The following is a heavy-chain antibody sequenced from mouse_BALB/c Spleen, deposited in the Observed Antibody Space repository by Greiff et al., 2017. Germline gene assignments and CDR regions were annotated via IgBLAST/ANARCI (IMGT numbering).Heavy chain of an antibody. J-gene: IGHJ3*01. D-gene: IGHD2-2*01. CDR2: ISSGSSTI. CDR1: GFTFSSFG. V-gene: IGHV5-17*02. CDR3: ARSGGYPWFAY. Sequence: EVQRVESGGGLVQPGGSRKLSCAASGFTFSSFGMHWVRQAPEKGLEWVAYISSGSSTIYYADTVKGRFTISRDNPKNTLFLQMTSLRSEDTAMYYCARSGGYPWFAYWGQGTLVTVSA.